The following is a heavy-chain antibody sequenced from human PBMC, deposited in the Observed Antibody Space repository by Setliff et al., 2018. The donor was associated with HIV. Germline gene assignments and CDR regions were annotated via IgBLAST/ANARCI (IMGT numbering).Heavy chain of an antibody. D-gene: IGHD6-19*01. CDR1: GGSISSYY. J-gene: IGHJ3*02. CDR3: ARVRYSSGWYSHAFDI. Sequence: SETLSLTCTVSGGSISSYYWSRIRQPPGKGLEWIGYIYYSGSTNYNPSLKSRVTISVDTPKNQFSLKLSSVTAADTAVYYCARVRYSSGWYSHAFDIWGQGTMVTVSS. V-gene: IGHV4-59*01. CDR2: IYYSGST.